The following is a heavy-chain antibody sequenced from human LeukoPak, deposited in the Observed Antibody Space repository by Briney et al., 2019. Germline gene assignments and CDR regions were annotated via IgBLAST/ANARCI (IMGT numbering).Heavy chain of an antibody. V-gene: IGHV3-30*02. CDR1: GFTFSSYG. CDR2: IRYDGSNK. Sequence: GGSLRLSCAASGFTFSSYGMHWVRQAPGKGLEWVAFIRYDGSNKYYADSVKGRFTISGDNSKNTLYLQMNSLRAEDTAVYYCARGSSSWYIRFDPWGQGTLVTVSS. J-gene: IGHJ5*02. CDR3: ARGSSSWYIRFDP. D-gene: IGHD6-13*01.